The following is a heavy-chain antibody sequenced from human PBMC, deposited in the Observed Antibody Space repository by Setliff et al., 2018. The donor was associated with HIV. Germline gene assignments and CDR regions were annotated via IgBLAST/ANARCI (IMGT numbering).Heavy chain of an antibody. CDR2: IYYSGST. CDR3: ARQVGATKEGAYYFNY. J-gene: IGHJ4*02. D-gene: IGHD1-26*01. CDR1: GGSSSRSSYY. V-gene: IGHV4-39*01. Sequence: SETLSLTCSVSGGSSSRSSYYWGRVRQPPGKGLEYIGSIYYSGSTYYNPSLRSRVTISVDTSKNQFSLKLDSVTAADTALYYCARQVGATKEGAYYFNYWGQGTLVTVSS.